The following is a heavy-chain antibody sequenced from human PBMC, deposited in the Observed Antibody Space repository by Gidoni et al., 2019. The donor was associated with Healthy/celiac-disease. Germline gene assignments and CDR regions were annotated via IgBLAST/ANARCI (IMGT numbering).Heavy chain of an antibody. Sequence: EVQLVESGGGLVKPGGSLRLSCAAPGFTFSNAWMSWVRQAPGKGLEWVGRIKSKTDGGTTDYAPPVKGRFTISRDDSKNTLYLQMNSLKTEDTAVYYCTPTLYYYDSSGYPRGFDYWGQGTLVTVSS. D-gene: IGHD3-22*01. CDR1: GFTFSNAW. CDR2: IKSKTDGGTT. CDR3: TPTLYYYDSSGYPRGFDY. V-gene: IGHV3-15*01. J-gene: IGHJ4*02.